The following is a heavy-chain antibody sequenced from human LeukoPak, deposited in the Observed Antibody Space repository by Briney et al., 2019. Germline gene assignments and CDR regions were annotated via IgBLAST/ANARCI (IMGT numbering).Heavy chain of an antibody. J-gene: IGHJ5*02. Sequence: VAPVTVSCKASGYTFTSYGISWVRQAPGQGLEWMGWISAYNGNTNYAQKLQGRVTMTTDTSTSTAYMELRSLRSDDTAVYYCARAIYGVAAYSGGLNWFDPWGQGTLVTVSS. CDR3: ARAIYGVAAYSGGLNWFDP. V-gene: IGHV1-18*01. CDR1: GYTFTSYG. D-gene: IGHD6-13*01. CDR2: ISAYNGNT.